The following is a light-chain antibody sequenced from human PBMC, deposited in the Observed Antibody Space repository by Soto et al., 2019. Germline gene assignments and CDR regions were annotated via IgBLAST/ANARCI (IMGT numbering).Light chain of an antibody. CDR1: QGIGVY. CDR3: QKYKSAPLT. CDR2: AAS. Sequence: DIQMTQSPSSLSASLGDRVTITCRASQGIGVYLAWFQQKPGNVPKLLIYAASTLQSGVPSRFSGSGSGTDFTRSIGSLQPEDVATYYGQKYKSAPLTFGGGTKVEIK. J-gene: IGKJ4*01. V-gene: IGKV1-27*01.